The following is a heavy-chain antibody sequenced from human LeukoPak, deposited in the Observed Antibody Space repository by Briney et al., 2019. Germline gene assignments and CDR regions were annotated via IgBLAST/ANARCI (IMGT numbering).Heavy chain of an antibody. CDR2: ISAYNGNT. CDR1: GYTFTSYG. V-gene: IGHV1-18*01. Sequence: GASVKVSCKASGYTFTSYGISWVRQAPGQGLEWMGWISAYNGNTNYAQKLQGRVTMTTDTSTSTAYMELRSLRSDDTAVYYCARDQLPGPEEPTKMDAFDIWGQGTMVAVSS. J-gene: IGHJ3*02. CDR3: ARDQLPGPEEPTKMDAFDI. D-gene: IGHD5-24*01.